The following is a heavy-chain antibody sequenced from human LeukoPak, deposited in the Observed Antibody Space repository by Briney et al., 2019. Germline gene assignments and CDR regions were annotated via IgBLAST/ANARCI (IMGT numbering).Heavy chain of an antibody. J-gene: IGHJ6*03. D-gene: IGHD3-10*01. V-gene: IGHV3-53*01. CDR1: GFTVSSNY. Sequence: PGGSLRLSCAASGFTVSSNYKSWVRQAPGKGLEWVSVIYSGGSTYYADSVKGRFTISRDNSKNTLYLQMNSLRAEDTAVYYCARASGENVLLWFGEIYYYYMDVWGKGTTVTVSS. CDR3: ARASGENVLLWFGEIYYYYMDV. CDR2: IYSGGST.